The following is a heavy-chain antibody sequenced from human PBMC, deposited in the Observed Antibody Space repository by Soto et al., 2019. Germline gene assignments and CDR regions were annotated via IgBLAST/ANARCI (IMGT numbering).Heavy chain of an antibody. V-gene: IGHV3-74*01. CDR3: ARVGQGRYYFDY. CDR2: INGDGSTT. Sequence: EVHLVESGGGSVQPGGSLKLSCAGSGFAFSSYWIHWVRQVPGTGLVWVSRINGDGSTTSYADSVRGRFTISRDNAKDTLLLPMNSLRAEETSLCNWARVGQGRYYFDYWGQGTLVTVSS. CDR1: GFAFSSYW. J-gene: IGHJ4*02.